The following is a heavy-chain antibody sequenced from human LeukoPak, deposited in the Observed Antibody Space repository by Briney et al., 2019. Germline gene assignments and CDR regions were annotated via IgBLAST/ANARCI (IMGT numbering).Heavy chain of an antibody. CDR3: AREGYYGSGSPPSLYFDY. D-gene: IGHD3-10*01. Sequence: GGSLRLSCEASGFTFRNFDMHWVRQAPGKGLEWVAVTSSDLNVKLYADSVKGRFTISRDNSRSTLYLQMNSLRPEDTAIYYCAREGYYGSGSPPSLYFDYWGQGTLVTVSS. CDR1: GFTFRNFD. V-gene: IGHV3-30*03. CDR2: TSSDLNVK. J-gene: IGHJ4*02.